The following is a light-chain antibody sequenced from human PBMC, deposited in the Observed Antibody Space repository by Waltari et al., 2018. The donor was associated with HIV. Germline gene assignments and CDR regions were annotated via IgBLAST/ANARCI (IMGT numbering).Light chain of an antibody. CDR2: DVS. V-gene: IGLV2-11*01. Sequence: QSALTQPRSVSGSPGQSVTISCTGTSSDVGDYNSVSWYQQHPGKAPKLMIYDVSKWPSGVPDRFSCSKSGITASLTISGLQAEDEADYYCCSYAGTYTYVFGTGTKVTVL. J-gene: IGLJ1*01. CDR1: SSDVGDYNS. CDR3: CSYAGTYTYV.